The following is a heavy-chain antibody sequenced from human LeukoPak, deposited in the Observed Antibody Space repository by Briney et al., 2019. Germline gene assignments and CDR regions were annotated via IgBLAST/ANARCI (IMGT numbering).Heavy chain of an antibody. CDR2: IYSGGST. CDR1: GFTVSSNY. V-gene: IGHV3-53*01. D-gene: IGHD2-21*02. CDR3: ASSWRYCGGDCYSRFDY. J-gene: IGHJ4*02. Sequence: PGGSLRLSCAASGFTVSSNYMSWVRQAPGKGLEWVSVIYSGGSTYYADSVKGRFTISRDNSKNTLYLQMNSLRAEDTAVYYCASSWRYCGGDCYSRFDYWGQGTLVTVSS.